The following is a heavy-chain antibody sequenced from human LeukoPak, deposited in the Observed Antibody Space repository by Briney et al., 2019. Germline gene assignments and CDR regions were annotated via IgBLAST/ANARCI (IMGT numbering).Heavy chain of an antibody. Sequence: RGSLRLSCAAPRFTLRGYVMTWFRQAPRKGLEWVSVISGSGDSTYYADSVRGRFTTSRDNSKNTMFLQMNSLRAEDTAVYYCATDPGTMIVVPWGQGTLVTVSS. CDR1: RFTLRGYV. D-gene: IGHD3-22*01. CDR2: ISGSGDST. J-gene: IGHJ4*02. CDR3: ATDPGTMIVVP. V-gene: IGHV3-23*01.